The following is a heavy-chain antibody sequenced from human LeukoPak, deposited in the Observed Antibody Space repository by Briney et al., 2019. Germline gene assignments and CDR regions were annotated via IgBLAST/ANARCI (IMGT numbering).Heavy chain of an antibody. CDR1: GYTFTEHF. CDR3: ARDLRPANL. D-gene: IGHD1-7*01. CDR2: IHPASANT. V-gene: IGHV1-2*02. Sequence: GASVKVSCKASGYTFTEHFIHWVRQAPGQGLQYMGWIHPASANTVYAQMFHGRVTLTRDTPATTTYMELSGLRSDDTAVNYCARDLRPANLWGQGTLVTVSS. J-gene: IGHJ4*02.